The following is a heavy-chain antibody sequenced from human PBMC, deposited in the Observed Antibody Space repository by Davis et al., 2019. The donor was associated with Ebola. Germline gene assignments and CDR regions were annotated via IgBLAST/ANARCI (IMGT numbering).Heavy chain of an antibody. V-gene: IGHV3-48*03. CDR3: ARQAVQGESDV. Sequence: GESLKISCAASGFTFSSYEMNWVRQAPGKGLEWVSYISSGGGTRYYADSVEGRFTISRDDAKNSLYLQMNSLRVDDTAVYYCARQAVQGESDVWGQGTTVTVSS. CDR1: GFTFSSYE. CDR2: ISSGGGTR. J-gene: IGHJ6*02. D-gene: IGHD3-10*01.